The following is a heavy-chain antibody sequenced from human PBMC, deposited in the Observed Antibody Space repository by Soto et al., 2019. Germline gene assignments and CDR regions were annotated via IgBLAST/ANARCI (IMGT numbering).Heavy chain of an antibody. V-gene: IGHV1-69*01. J-gene: IGHJ4*02. Sequence: QVQLVQSGAEVKKPGSSVKVSCKASGGTFSSYAISWVRQAPGQGLEWMGGIIPIFGTANYAQKFQGRVTITPDESTSTAYMELSRLRSEEKSVYYCASVGFGELWLRYFDYWGQGTLVTVSS. CDR1: GGTFSSYA. CDR2: IIPIFGTA. CDR3: ASVGFGELWLRYFDY. D-gene: IGHD3-10*01.